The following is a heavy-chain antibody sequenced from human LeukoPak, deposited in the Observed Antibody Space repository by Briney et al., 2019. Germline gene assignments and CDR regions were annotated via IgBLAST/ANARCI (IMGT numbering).Heavy chain of an antibody. D-gene: IGHD4-23*01. CDR3: ARDLLRGGNPGWFDP. V-gene: IGHV3-48*04. Sequence: GGSLRLSCAASGFTFSTYSMNWVRQAPGKGLEWVSYISSSSSTIYHADSVKGRFTISRDNAKNSMYLQMSSLRAEDTAVYYCARDLLRGGNPGWFDPWGQGTLVTVSS. CDR2: ISSSSSTI. CDR1: GFTFSTYS. J-gene: IGHJ5*02.